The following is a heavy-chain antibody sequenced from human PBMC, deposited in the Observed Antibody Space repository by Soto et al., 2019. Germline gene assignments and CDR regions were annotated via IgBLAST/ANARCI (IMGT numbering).Heavy chain of an antibody. CDR2: IYYDGST. CDR3: ARESKSGHRYGLDG. J-gene: IGHJ6*01. Sequence: SETLSLTCTVSGGSISSYYWSWIRQPPGKGLEWIAYIYYDGSTNYNPSLKSRVTISVDTSKNRFSLTLRSVTAADTAMYYCARESKSGHRYGLDGRGQGTSDLVSS. D-gene: IGHD2-15*01. V-gene: IGHV4-59*01. CDR1: GGSISSYY.